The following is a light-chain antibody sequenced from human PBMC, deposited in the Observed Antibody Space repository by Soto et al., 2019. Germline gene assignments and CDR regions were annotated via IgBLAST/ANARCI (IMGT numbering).Light chain of an antibody. CDR3: QQYYSTPIT. J-gene: IGKJ5*01. CDR1: QSILYKSNNKNY. CDR2: WAS. V-gene: IGKV4-1*01. Sequence: DIVMTQSPDSLAVSLGERATINCKSSQSILYKSNNKNYLSWFQQTPGQPPKLLVYWASTRQSGVPDRFSASGSGADFTLTISSLQAEDVAVYYCQQYYSTPITFGQGTRLEIK.